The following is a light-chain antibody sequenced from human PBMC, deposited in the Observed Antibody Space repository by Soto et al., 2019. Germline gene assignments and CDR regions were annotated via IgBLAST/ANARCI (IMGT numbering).Light chain of an antibody. CDR1: SSNFGAGYD. Sequence: QPVLTQPPSVSGAPGQRVTISCTGSSSNFGAGYDVHWYQHLPGTAPKLLIYGNNNRPSGVPDRFSGSKSGTSASLAITGLQAEDEADYYCQSYDTSLSGVVFGGGTKLTVL. V-gene: IGLV1-40*01. CDR2: GNN. J-gene: IGLJ2*01. CDR3: QSYDTSLSGVV.